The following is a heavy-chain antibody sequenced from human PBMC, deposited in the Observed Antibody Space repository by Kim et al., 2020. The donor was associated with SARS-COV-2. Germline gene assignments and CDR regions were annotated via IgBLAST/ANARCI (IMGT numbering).Heavy chain of an antibody. D-gene: IGHD5-18*01. V-gene: IGHV5-51*01. J-gene: IGHJ4*02. Sequence: YSPSFQGQVTISADKSISTAYLQWSSLKASDTAMYYCARGGYSYGAYFDYWGQGTLVTVSS. CDR3: ARGGYSYGAYFDY.